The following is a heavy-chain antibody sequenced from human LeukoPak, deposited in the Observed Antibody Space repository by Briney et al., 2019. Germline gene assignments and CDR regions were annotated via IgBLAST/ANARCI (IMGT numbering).Heavy chain of an antibody. D-gene: IGHD6-19*01. CDR1: GLTFSTYS. Sequence: SGGSLRLSRAVSGLTFSTYSMTWVRQGPGKGLEWGSSIYNSGAKIFYADSVKGRFTISRDNSKNMLYLQMNSLRVEDTAVYYCAKDVAPDSGWDLDYWGQGTLVTVSS. CDR2: IYNSGAKI. J-gene: IGHJ4*02. V-gene: IGHV3-23*01. CDR3: AKDVAPDSGWDLDY.